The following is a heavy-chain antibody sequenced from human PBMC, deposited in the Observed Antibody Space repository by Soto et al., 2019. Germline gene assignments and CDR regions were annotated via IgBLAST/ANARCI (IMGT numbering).Heavy chain of an antibody. D-gene: IGHD3-16*02. CDR1: GFSLSTSGVG. Sequence: SGPTLVNPTQTLTLTCTFSGFSLSTSGVGVGWIRQPPGKALEWLALIYWDDDKRYSPSLKSRLTITKDTSKNHVVLTMTNMDSLDTATYYCAHSSTYYDYIWGSYRSNWFDPWGQGTLVTVSS. CDR3: AHSSTYYDYIWGSYRSNWFDP. CDR2: IYWDDDK. J-gene: IGHJ5*02. V-gene: IGHV2-5*02.